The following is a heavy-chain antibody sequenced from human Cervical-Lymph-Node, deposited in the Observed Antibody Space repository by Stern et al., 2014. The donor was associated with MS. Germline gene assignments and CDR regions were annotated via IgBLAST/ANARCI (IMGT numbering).Heavy chain of an antibody. J-gene: IGHJ4*02. CDR2: VLYDGGNK. Sequence: VQLVESGGGVVQPGKSLRLSCAASGFTFGSYAMHWVRQAPGKGLEWVAIVLYDGGNKYYADSVKGRFTISRDTSKNTLYLQINSLRHDDTAVYYCARARYTSSPFDYWGQGTLVTVSS. D-gene: IGHD2-2*01. CDR1: GFTFGSYA. V-gene: IGHV3-30-3*01. CDR3: ARARYTSSPFDY.